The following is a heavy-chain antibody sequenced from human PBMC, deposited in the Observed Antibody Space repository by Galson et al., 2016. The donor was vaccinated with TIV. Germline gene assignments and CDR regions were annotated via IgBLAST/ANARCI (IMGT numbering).Heavy chain of an antibody. J-gene: IGHJ4*02. D-gene: IGHD6-19*01. CDR1: GFTFSGYW. V-gene: IGHV3-74*01. CDR3: VRGPAGAAFDY. CDR2: INTGGTST. Sequence: SLRLSCAVSGFTFSGYWMHWVRQVPGGGLVWVSHINTGGTSTTYTESVRGRFTISRDNAKNALYLQMNSLRAEDTAFYYCVRGPAGAAFDYWGRGTLVTVSS.